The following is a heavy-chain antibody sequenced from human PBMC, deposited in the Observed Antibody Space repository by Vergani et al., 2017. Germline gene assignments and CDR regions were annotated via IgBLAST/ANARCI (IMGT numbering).Heavy chain of an antibody. V-gene: IGHV4-39*01. J-gene: IGHJ4*02. CDR2: IYYSGST. CDR1: GGSISSSSYY. D-gene: IGHD3-3*01. CDR3: ARHQGVGDFWSGPSGYFDY. Sequence: QVQLQESGPGLVKPSETLSLTCTVSGGSISSSSYYWGWIRQPPGKGLEWIGSIYYSGSTYYNPSLKSRVTISVDTSKNQFSLKLSSVTAADTAVYYCARHQGVGDFWSGPSGYFDYWGQGTLVTVSS.